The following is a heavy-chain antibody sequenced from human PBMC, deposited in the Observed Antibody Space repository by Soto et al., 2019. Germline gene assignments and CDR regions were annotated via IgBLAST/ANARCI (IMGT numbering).Heavy chain of an antibody. J-gene: IGHJ6*03. CDR1: GGSIISSSYY. CDR2: IYYSGST. CDR3: ARQCRDDILTGYYYYYYMDV. Sequence: PSETLSLTCTVSGGSIISSSYYWGWIRQPPGKGLEWIGSIYYSGSTNYNPSLKSRVTISVDTSKNQFSLKLSSVTAADTAVYYCARQCRDDILTGYYYYYYMDVWGKGTTVTVSS. V-gene: IGHV4-39*01. D-gene: IGHD3-9*01.